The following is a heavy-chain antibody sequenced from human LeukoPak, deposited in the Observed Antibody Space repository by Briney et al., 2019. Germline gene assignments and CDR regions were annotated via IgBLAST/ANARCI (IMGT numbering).Heavy chain of an antibody. D-gene: IGHD6-19*01. CDR3: TRLGIAVAGRDY. CDR2: IRSKANSYAT. CDR1: GFNFTGSA. Sequence: GGSLRLSCAVSGFNFTGSAMHWVRQASGKGLEWVGRIRSKANSYATVYAASVKGRFTISRDDSKNTTYLQMNSLKTEDTAVYFCTRLGIAVAGRDYWGHGTLVTVSS. V-gene: IGHV3-73*01. J-gene: IGHJ4*01.